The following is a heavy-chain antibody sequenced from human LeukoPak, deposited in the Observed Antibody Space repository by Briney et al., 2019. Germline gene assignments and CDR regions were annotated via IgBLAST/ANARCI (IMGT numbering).Heavy chain of an antibody. Sequence: AGGSLRLSCAVSGISLSNYCMSWVRQPPGKGLEWVAGISGSGGSTYYADSVEGRFTISRDNSKNTLYLQMNSLRAEDTAVYYCAKDRDIVVLVAAVGGWDYWGQGTLVTVSS. CDR2: ISGSGGST. CDR3: AKDRDIVVLVAAVGGWDY. CDR1: GISLSNYC. V-gene: IGHV3-23*01. J-gene: IGHJ4*02. D-gene: IGHD2-15*01.